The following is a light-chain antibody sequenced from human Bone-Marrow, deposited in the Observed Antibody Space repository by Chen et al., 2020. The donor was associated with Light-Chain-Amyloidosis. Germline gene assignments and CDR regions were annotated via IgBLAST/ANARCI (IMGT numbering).Light chain of an antibody. Sequence: SYVLTQPSSVSVAPGQTATIACGGNNIGSTSVHWYQQTPGPAPLLVVYDDSDRPSGIPERLSGSNSGKTATLTISRVEAGDEADYYWQVWDRSSDRPVFGGGTKLTVL. CDR3: QVWDRSSDRPV. CDR1: NIGSTS. J-gene: IGLJ3*02. CDR2: DDS. V-gene: IGLV3-21*02.